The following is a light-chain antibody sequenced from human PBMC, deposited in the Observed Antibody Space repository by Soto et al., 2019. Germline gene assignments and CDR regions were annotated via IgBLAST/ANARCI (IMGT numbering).Light chain of an antibody. Sequence: EIVMTQSPATLSLSPGERATLSCRASQSVSRYLAWYQQKPGQAPRLLIYDASNRATGIPARFSGSGSGTDFTLTISSLEPEDFAVYYCQQRSNWPRVTFGHGTKVDIK. CDR1: QSVSRY. V-gene: IGKV3-11*01. J-gene: IGKJ3*01. CDR2: DAS. CDR3: QQRSNWPRVT.